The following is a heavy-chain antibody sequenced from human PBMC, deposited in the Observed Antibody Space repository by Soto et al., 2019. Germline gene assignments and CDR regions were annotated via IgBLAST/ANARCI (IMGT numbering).Heavy chain of an antibody. CDR1: AFTFSSDW. CDR3: ARDLFEAARRGEYAFDI. D-gene: IGHD3-16*01. Sequence: EVRLVESGGGLVQPGGSLRLSCAASAFTFSSDWMSWVRQAPGKGLEWVANIKQDGSEKYYVDSVKGRFTISRDNAKHSLYLQMNSLRGEDTAVYYCARDLFEAARRGEYAFDIWGQGTMVPVSS. J-gene: IGHJ3*02. V-gene: IGHV3-7*03. CDR2: IKQDGSEK.